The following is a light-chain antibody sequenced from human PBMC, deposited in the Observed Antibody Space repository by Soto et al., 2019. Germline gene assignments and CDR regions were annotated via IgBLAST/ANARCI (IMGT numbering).Light chain of an antibody. CDR1: QSVSSY. J-gene: IGKJ1*01. CDR3: QQRRYWPVT. Sequence: EIVLTQSPAILSMSPGERATLSCRASQSVSSYFACYQQKPGQAPRLLIYDASNRATGVPARFSGSGSGTDFTLTISSLEPEDFAVYYCQQRRYWPVTFGQGTNVEIK. CDR2: DAS. V-gene: IGKV3-11*01.